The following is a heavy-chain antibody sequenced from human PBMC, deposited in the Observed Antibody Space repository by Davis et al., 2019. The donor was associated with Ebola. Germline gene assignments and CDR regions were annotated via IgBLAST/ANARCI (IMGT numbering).Heavy chain of an antibody. CDR2: VNSDGSST. CDR3: ARAGGYTTVTSY. Sequence: GESLKISCAASGFTFSSYWMHWVRQAPGKGLVWVSRVNSDGSSTSYADSVKGRFTISRDNAKNTLYLQMIGLRAEDTAVYYCARAGGYTTVTSYWGQGTLVTVSS. V-gene: IGHV3-74*01. J-gene: IGHJ4*02. CDR1: GFTFSSYW. D-gene: IGHD4-17*01.